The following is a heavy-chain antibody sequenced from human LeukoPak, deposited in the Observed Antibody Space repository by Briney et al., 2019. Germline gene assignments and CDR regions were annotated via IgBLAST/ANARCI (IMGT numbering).Heavy chain of an antibody. Sequence: ASVKVSCKASGYTFTSYGISWVRQAPGQGLEWMGWISAYNGNTNYAQKLQGRVTKTTDTSTSTAYMELRSLRSDDTAVYYCAREGIAAAGTQDLYYYYYGMDVWGQGTTVTVSS. CDR3: AREGIAAAGTQDLYYYYYGMDV. CDR2: ISAYNGNT. J-gene: IGHJ6*02. V-gene: IGHV1-18*01. CDR1: GYTFTSYG. D-gene: IGHD6-13*01.